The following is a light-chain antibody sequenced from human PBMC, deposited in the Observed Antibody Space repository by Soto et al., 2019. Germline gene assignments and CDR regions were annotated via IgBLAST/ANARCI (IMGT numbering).Light chain of an antibody. CDR3: AAWDDSLNGHV. CDR1: SFNIGSRT. Sequence: QSVLTQTPSASGTPGQRITISCSGSSFNIGSRTVNWYQQFPGTAPKVLIYSNTQRPSGVPDRFSASKSGTTASLAISGLQSEDEADYYCAAWDDSLNGHVFGGGTKLTVL. CDR2: SNT. V-gene: IGLV1-44*01. J-gene: IGLJ2*01.